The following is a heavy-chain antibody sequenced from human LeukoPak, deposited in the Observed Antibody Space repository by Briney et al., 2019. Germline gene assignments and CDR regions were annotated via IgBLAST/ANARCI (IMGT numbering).Heavy chain of an antibody. CDR1: GFTVSSNY. CDR3: ARGYYDSSGYVPGDDAFDI. J-gene: IGHJ3*02. V-gene: IGHV3-66*01. D-gene: IGHD3-22*01. Sequence: GGSLRLSCAASGFTVSSNYMSWVRQAPGKGLEWVSVIYSGGSTYYADSVKGRFTISRDNSKNTLYLQMNSLRAEDTAVYYCARGYYDSSGYVPGDDAFDIWGQGTMVTVSS. CDR2: IYSGGST.